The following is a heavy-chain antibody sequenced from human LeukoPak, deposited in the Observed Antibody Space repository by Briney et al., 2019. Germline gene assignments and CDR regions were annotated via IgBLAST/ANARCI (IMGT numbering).Heavy chain of an antibody. CDR2: IYHSGST. Sequence: PSETLSLTCAASGGSISSGGYSWSWIRQPPGKGLEWIGYIYHSGSTYYNPSLKSRVTISVDRSKNQFSLKLSSVTAADTAVYYCARYSTGIVVPAAIRFDPWGQGTLVTVSS. V-gene: IGHV4-30-2*01. CDR3: ARYSTGIVVPAAIRFDP. J-gene: IGHJ5*02. D-gene: IGHD2-2*01. CDR1: GGSISSGGYS.